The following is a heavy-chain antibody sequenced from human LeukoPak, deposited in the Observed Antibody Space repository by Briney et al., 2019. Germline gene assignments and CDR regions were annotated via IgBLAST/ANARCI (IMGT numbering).Heavy chain of an antibody. Sequence: ASVKVSCKASGYTFTGYYMHWVRQAPGQGLEWMGWINPNSGGTNYAQKFQGRVTMTRDTSISTAYMELSRLRSDDTAVYYCARDYGGISVPLSYYMDVWGKGTTVTVSS. D-gene: IGHD4-23*01. CDR3: ARDYGGISVPLSYYMDV. J-gene: IGHJ6*03. V-gene: IGHV1-2*02. CDR2: INPNSGGT. CDR1: GYTFTGYY.